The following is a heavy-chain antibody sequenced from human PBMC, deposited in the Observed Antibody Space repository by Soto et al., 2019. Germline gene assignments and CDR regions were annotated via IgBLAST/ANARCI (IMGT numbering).Heavy chain of an antibody. CDR1: GYTFSSYA. D-gene: IGHD7-27*01. CDR3: ARDTGDGTFDL. J-gene: IGHJ4*02. CDR2: INAGYGNT. Sequence: QVHLVQSGAEVRKPGASVKVSCKASGYTFSSYAMHWVRQAPGQRLECMGWINAGYGNTKSSQKFQDRVTISRDTSASTAYMELTRLRSEDTAVYYCARDTGDGTFDLWGQGTLVTVAS. V-gene: IGHV1-3*01.